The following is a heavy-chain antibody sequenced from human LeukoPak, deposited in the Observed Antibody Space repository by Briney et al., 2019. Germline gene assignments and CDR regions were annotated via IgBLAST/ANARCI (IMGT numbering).Heavy chain of an antibody. CDR1: GDSLSDYY. Sequence: SETLSLTCTVSGDSLSDYYWNWIRQAPGKGLEWIGYVYYSGSTNYNPSLMSRVTISVDTSKNQLSLKLSSVTAADTAVYYCARSGGVRAFDYWGQGTLVTVSS. J-gene: IGHJ4*02. CDR3: ARSGGVRAFDY. D-gene: IGHD3-16*01. V-gene: IGHV4-59*12. CDR2: VYYSGST.